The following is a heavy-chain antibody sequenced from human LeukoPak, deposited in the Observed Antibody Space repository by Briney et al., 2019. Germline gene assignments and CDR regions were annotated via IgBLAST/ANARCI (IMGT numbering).Heavy chain of an antibody. CDR1: GFTFSSYE. Sequence: GGSLRLSCAASGFTFSSYEMNWVRQAPGKGLEWVSYISSSGSTIYYADSVKGRFTISRDNAKNSLYLQMNSLRAEDTAVYYCAGSTMIFKGAFDIWGQGTMVTVSS. J-gene: IGHJ3*02. CDR2: ISSSGSTI. CDR3: AGSTMIFKGAFDI. V-gene: IGHV3-48*03. D-gene: IGHD3/OR15-3a*01.